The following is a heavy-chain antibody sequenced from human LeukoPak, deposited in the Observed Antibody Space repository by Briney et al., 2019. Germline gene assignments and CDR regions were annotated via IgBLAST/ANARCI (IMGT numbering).Heavy chain of an antibody. Sequence: ESGPMLVKPTQTLTLTCTFSGFSLTTSGEAVGWIRQPPGKAPEWLALIYWDDDKRYSPSLKTRLSITKDSSRSRVVLTMSNMDPVDTATYYCAHRRGIGYFNAFDVWGRGTMVIVSS. CDR3: AHRRGIGYFNAFDV. J-gene: IGHJ3*01. CDR2: IYWDDDK. D-gene: IGHD6-19*01. V-gene: IGHV2-5*02. CDR1: GFSLTTSGEA.